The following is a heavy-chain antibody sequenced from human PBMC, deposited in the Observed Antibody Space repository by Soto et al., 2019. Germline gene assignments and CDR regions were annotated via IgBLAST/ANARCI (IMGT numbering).Heavy chain of an antibody. CDR1: GYTFTSYG. D-gene: IGHD3-9*01. J-gene: IGHJ5*01. V-gene: IGHV1-18*01. Sequence: ASVKVSCKASGYTFTSYGISWVRQAPGQGLEWMGWISAYNGNTNYAQKLQGRVTMTTDTSTSTAYMELRSLRSDDTAVYYCARADYDFFSGYYRPNNWFDSWGQGTLVTVSS. CDR3: ARADYDFFSGYYRPNNWFDS. CDR2: ISAYNGNT.